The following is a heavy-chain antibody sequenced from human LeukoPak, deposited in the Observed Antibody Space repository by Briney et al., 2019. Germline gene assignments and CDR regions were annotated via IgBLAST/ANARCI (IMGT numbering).Heavy chain of an antibody. CDR1: GGSFSGYY. J-gene: IGHJ5*02. CDR3: ARRVTMIVVVIYNWFDP. D-gene: IGHD3-22*01. V-gene: IGHV4-34*01. CDR2: INHSGST. Sequence: PSETLSLTCAVYGGSFSGYYWSWIRQPPGKGLEWIGEINHSGSTNYNPSLKSRVTISVDTSKNQFSLKLSSVTAADTAVYYCARRVTMIVVVIYNWFDPWGQGTLVTVSS.